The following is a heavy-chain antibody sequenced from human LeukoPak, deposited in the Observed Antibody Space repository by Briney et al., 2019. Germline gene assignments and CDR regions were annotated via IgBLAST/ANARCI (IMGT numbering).Heavy chain of an antibody. CDR3: ARDDYGMDV. CDR2: IWYDGTNK. J-gene: IGHJ6*02. CDR1: GITFSTYG. V-gene: IGHV3-33*01. Sequence: GGSLRLSCAASGITFSTYGMHWVRQAPGKGLEWVAVIWYDGTNKYYADSVKGRFTISRDNSKKTLYLQMNSLGAEDTAVYYCARDDYGMDVWGQGTTVTVSS.